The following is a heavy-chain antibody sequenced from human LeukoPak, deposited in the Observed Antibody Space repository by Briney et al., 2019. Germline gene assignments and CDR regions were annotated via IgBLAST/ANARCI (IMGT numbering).Heavy chain of an antibody. Sequence: GASVKVSCKASGGTFSSYAINWVRQATGQGLEWMGWMNPNSGNTGYAQKFQGRVTMTRNTSISTAYMELSSLRSEDTAVYYCARGRYQLLPHLDVWGKGTTVTVSS. CDR3: ARGRYQLLPHLDV. J-gene: IGHJ6*04. CDR2: MNPNSGNT. D-gene: IGHD2-2*01. V-gene: IGHV1-8*02. CDR1: GGTFSSYA.